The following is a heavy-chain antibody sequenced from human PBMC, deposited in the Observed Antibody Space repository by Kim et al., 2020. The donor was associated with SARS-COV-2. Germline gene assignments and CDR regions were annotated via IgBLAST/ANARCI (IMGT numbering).Heavy chain of an antibody. CDR3: VRDRMGGAFDI. J-gene: IGHJ3*02. CDR2: ITKSSTTI. CDR1: GFTFSTYD. Sequence: GGSLRLSCAASGFTFSTYDMNWVRQAPGKGLEWLSFITKSSTTIYDANAVKGRFTISRDNAKNSLYLQMNSLREEDTALYYCVRDRMGGAFDIWGQGTMVTVSP. V-gene: IGHV3-48*02. D-gene: IGHD3-16*01.